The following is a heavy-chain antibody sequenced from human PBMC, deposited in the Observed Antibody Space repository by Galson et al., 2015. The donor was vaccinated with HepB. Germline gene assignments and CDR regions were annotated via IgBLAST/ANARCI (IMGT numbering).Heavy chain of an antibody. CDR2: IWYDGSNK. J-gene: IGHJ4*02. CDR1: GFTFSSYG. V-gene: IGHV3-33*08. Sequence: SLRLSCAASGFTFSSYGMHWVRQAPGKGLEWVAVIWYDGSNKYYADSVKGRFTISRDNSKNTLYLQMNSLRAEDTAVYYCARDTRGPYYYDSSGYYLDYWGQGTLVTVSS. CDR3: ARDTRGPYYYDSSGYYLDY. D-gene: IGHD3-22*01.